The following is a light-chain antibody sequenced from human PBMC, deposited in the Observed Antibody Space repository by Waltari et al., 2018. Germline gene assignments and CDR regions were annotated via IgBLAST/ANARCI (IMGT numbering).Light chain of an antibody. CDR3: LQYSHWPPWT. V-gene: IGKV3-20*01. Sequence: EIVLTQSPGTLSLSPGESATLSGRASQSVGSTYLAWYQQTPGQAPRLLIYGASSRATGIPDRFSGSGSGTDFTLTISRLEPEDFAVYHCLQYSHWPPWTFGQGTKVEIK. CDR1: QSVGSTY. J-gene: IGKJ1*01. CDR2: GAS.